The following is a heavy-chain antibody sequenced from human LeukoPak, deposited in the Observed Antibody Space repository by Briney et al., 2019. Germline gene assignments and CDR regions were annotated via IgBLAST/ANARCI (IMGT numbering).Heavy chain of an antibody. CDR2: ISSSSSYI. V-gene: IGHV3-21*01. CDR1: GLTFSSHS. Sequence: PGGSLRLSCAASGLTFSSHSMNWVRQAPGKVLEWVSSISSSSSYIYYADSVKSRFTISRDNAKNSLYLQMNSLRAEDTAVYYCARANFGVVIFPRDVWGKGTTVTVSS. J-gene: IGHJ6*04. D-gene: IGHD3-3*01. CDR3: ARANFGVVIFPRDV.